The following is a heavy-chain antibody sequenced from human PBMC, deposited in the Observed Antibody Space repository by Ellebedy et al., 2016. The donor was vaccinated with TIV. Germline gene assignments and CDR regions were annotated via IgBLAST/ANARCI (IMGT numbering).Heavy chain of an antibody. J-gene: IGHJ3*02. Sequence: GESLKISCAASGFTFSTNDMSWVRQAPGKGPEWVSVISVRDGSTYYADSVKGRFTISRDNSKNTLYLQMNSLRAEDTAIYYCAKDQIGGDGRWVFDIWGQGTMVTVSS. CDR2: ISVRDGST. V-gene: IGHV3-23*01. CDR3: AKDQIGGDGRWVFDI. CDR1: GFTFSTND. D-gene: IGHD3-16*01.